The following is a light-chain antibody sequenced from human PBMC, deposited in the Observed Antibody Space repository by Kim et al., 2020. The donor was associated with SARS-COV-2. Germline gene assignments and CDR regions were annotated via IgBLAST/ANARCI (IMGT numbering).Light chain of an antibody. CDR1: QSITSY. CDR3: QQTSSRFYT. V-gene: IGKV1-39*01. Sequence: DIQVTQSPPSLSASVGDTVTITCRASQSITSYLHWYQQKPGKAPKLLIYLASSLQSGVPSRFSGSGSGTEFTLTISSLQPEDFATYYCQQTSSRFYTFGQGTKLEI. J-gene: IGKJ2*01. CDR2: LAS.